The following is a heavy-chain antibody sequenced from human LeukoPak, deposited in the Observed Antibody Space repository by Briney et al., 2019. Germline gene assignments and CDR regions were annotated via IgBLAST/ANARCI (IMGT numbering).Heavy chain of an antibody. CDR1: AFTFSTYA. V-gene: IGHV3-23*01. CDR2: ISGSGGST. J-gene: IGHJ4*02. Sequence: PGGSLRLSGAASAFTFSTYAMSWVRQAPGKGLEWVSAISGSGGSTHYADSVRGRFTISRDNSKSTLYLQMNSLRAEDTAIYYCAKMPAYYYDSSGYAFHFDYWGQGTLVTVSS. D-gene: IGHD3-22*01. CDR3: AKMPAYYYDSSGYAFHFDY.